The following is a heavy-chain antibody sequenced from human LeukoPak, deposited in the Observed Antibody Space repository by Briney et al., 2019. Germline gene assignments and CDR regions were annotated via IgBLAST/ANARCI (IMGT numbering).Heavy chain of an antibody. D-gene: IGHD3-22*01. Sequence: PGGSLRFSCAASGFTFSSYWMSWVRQAPGKGLEWVSAISGSGGSTYYADSVKGRFTISRDNSKNTLYLQMNSLRAEDTAVYYCAKVYDSSGYYRGWFDYWGQGTLVTVSS. J-gene: IGHJ4*02. CDR3: AKVYDSSGYYRGWFDY. CDR2: ISGSGGST. CDR1: GFTFSSYW. V-gene: IGHV3-23*01.